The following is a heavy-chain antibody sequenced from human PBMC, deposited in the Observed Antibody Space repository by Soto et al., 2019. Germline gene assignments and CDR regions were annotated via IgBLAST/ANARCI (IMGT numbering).Heavy chain of an antibody. CDR3: ARGSSNWAYYFDF. J-gene: IGHJ4*02. CDR2: ITSSGTTV. CDR1: GCTFSSYS. D-gene: IGHD6-13*01. V-gene: IGHV3-48*02. Sequence: EVHLVESGGGLVQPGGSLRLSCAASGCTFSSYSLNWVRQAPGKGLEWVSYITSSGTTVYYADSVRGRFTISRDNAKNSLYLQMNSLRDDDTAVYYCARGSSNWAYYFDFWGQGTLVTVSS.